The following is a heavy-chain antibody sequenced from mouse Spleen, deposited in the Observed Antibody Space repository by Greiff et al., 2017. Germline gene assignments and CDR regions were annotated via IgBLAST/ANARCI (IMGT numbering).Heavy chain of an antibody. Sequence: DVHLVESGAELVRPGASVKLSCTASGFNIKDYYMHWVKQSPEQGLEWIGRIDPEDGDTEYAPKFQGKATMTADTSSNTAYLQLSSLTSEDTAVYYCTTLYGNYVYFDYWGQGTTLTVSS. CDR2: IDPEDGDT. J-gene: IGHJ2*01. CDR3: TTLYGNYVYFDY. V-gene: IGHV14-1*01. D-gene: IGHD2-1*01. CDR1: GFNIKDYY.